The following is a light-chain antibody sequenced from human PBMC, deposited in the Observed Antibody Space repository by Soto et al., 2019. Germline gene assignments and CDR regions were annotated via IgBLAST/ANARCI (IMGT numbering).Light chain of an antibody. J-gene: IGLJ3*02. CDR1: RDDVGGYNY. Sequence: QSALTQPASVSGSPGQSITISCTGTRDDVGGYNYVSWYQQYPGKAPKLMIYEVSYRPSGVSNRFSGSRSGHTASLSISGLQAEDEADYYCSAYTNIGTPVFGGGTKLTVL. CDR3: SAYTNIGTPV. V-gene: IGLV2-14*01. CDR2: EVS.